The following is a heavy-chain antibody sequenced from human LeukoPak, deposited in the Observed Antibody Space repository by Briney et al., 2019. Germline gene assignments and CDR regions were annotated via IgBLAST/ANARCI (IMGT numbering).Heavy chain of an antibody. CDR3: ARLNFGDDY. Sequence: GGSLRLSCAASGFTVSSNYINWVRQAPGKGLEWVSLIYGSTSADYADSVKGRFTISRDTSMNTVYLQMNSLRAEDTAVYYCARLNFGDDYWGQGTLVAVSS. CDR2: IYGSTSA. J-gene: IGHJ4*02. V-gene: IGHV3-66*01. CDR1: GFTVSSNY. D-gene: IGHD4-17*01.